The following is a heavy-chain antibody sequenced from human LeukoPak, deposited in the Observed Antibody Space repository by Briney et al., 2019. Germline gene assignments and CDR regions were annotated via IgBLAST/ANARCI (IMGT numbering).Heavy chain of an antibody. CDR2: IYSGGSK. V-gene: IGHV3-53*01. Sequence: GRSLRLSCAASGFTVSSNYMSWVRQAPGKWLEWVSVIYSGGSKYYADSVKGRFTISRDNSKNTLYLQMNSLRAEDTAVYYCARSNSSGYNFDYWGQGTLVTVSS. CDR1: GFTVSSNY. J-gene: IGHJ4*02. D-gene: IGHD6-19*01. CDR3: ARSNSSGYNFDY.